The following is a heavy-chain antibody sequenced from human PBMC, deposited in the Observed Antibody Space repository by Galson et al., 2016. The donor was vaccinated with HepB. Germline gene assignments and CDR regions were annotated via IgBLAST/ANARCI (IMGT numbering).Heavy chain of an antibody. J-gene: IGHJ1*01. V-gene: IGHV1-24*01. CDR2: FVPEDGET. Sequence: SVKVSCKVSGSTLAQLTIHWVRQAPGRGLEWMGGFVPEDGETIYAQKFQGRVTMTEDTSTDTAYMELSSLRSEDTAVYYCATGGVVLRGALIEGEHWGQGTLVAVSS. CDR1: GSTLAQLT. CDR3: ATGGVVLRGALIEGEH. D-gene: IGHD3-10*01.